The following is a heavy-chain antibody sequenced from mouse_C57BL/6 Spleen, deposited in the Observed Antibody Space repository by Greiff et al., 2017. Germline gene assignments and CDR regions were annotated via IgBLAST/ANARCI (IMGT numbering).Heavy chain of an antibody. J-gene: IGHJ3*01. CDR1: GYSITSDY. CDR2: ISDSGST. Sequence: EVKVEESGPGLAKPSQTLSLTCSVTGYSITSDYWNWIRKFPGNKLEYMGYISDSGSTYYNPSLKSRITITRDTSKNQYYLQLNSVTTEDTATYYCVRGDDYDGGFAYWGQGTLVTVSA. V-gene: IGHV3-8*01. CDR3: VRGDDYDGGFAY. D-gene: IGHD2-4*01.